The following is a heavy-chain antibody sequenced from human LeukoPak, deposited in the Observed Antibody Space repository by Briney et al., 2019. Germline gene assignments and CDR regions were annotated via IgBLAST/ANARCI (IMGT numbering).Heavy chain of an antibody. V-gene: IGHV4-59*01. D-gene: IGHD2-2*01. CDR2: IYYGGST. CDR3: ARLTVPLRFDP. J-gene: IGHJ5*02. Sequence: SETLSLTCTVSGGSISSYYWSWIRQPPGKALEWIGYIYYGGSTNYNPSLKSRVTISVDTSKNQFSLKLNSVSAADTAVYYCARLTVPLRFDPWGQGTLVTVSS. CDR1: GGSISSYY.